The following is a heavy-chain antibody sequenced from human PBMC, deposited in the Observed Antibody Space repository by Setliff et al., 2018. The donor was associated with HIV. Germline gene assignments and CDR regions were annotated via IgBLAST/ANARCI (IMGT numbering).Heavy chain of an antibody. CDR2: INHSGST. D-gene: IGHD6-19*01. J-gene: IGHJ4*02. Sequence: SETLSLTCAVYGGSFSGYYWSWIRQPPGKGLEWIGEINHSGSTNYNPSLKSRVTISVATSKNQFSLKLSSVTAADTAVYYCARRVSGWGFDYWGQGTLVTVSS. V-gene: IGHV4-34*01. CDR1: GGSFSGYY. CDR3: ARRVSGWGFDY.